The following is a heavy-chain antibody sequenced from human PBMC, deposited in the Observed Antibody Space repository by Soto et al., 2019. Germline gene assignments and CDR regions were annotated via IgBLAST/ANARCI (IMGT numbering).Heavy chain of an antibody. Sequence: QVQLQESGPGLVKPSETLSLSCTVSGGSISSYYWSWFRQSPGKRMEWIGYVHHSWGSSYNPSLHSRVAISLDTSRGQFSLKVTSVTATDTAVYYCARQGFGQLHGLVDVWGQGTTVTVSS. CDR3: ARQGFGQLHGLVDV. CDR2: VHHSWGS. CDR1: GGSISSYY. D-gene: IGHD3-10*01. J-gene: IGHJ6*02. V-gene: IGHV4-59*08.